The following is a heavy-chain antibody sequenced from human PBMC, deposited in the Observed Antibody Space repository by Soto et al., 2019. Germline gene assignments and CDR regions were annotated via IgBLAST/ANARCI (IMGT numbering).Heavy chain of an antibody. V-gene: IGHV4-59*01. CDR2: IYYSGST. Sequence: PSETVSITCTVSGGSISSYYWSWIRQPPGKGLEWIGYIYYSGSTNYNPSLKSRVTISVDTSKNQFSLKLSSVTAADTAVYYCAREGRGDAFDIWGQGTMVTVSS. D-gene: IGHD3-10*01. J-gene: IGHJ3*02. CDR1: GGSISSYY. CDR3: AREGRGDAFDI.